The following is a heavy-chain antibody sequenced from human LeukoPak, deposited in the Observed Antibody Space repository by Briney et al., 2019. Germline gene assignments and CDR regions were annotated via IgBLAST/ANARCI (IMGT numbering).Heavy chain of an antibody. CDR1: GFTFSRHW. V-gene: IGHV3-7*01. CDR2: IKQDGSER. Sequence: GGSLRLSCATSGFTFSRHWMTWVRQAPGKGPEWVANIKQDGSERYYVHSVKGRFTVSRDNAKNSLYLQMNSLRAEDTAVYYCAIDGGHSTDLDYWGQGILVTVSS. D-gene: IGHD2-8*02. J-gene: IGHJ4*02. CDR3: AIDGGHSTDLDY.